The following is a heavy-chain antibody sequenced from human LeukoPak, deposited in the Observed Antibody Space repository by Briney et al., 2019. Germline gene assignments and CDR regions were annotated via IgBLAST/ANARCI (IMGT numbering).Heavy chain of an antibody. Sequence: GGSLRLSCAASGFTFSSYAMSWVRQAPGKGLEWVSAISGSGGSTYYADSVKGRFTISRDNPKNTMYLEMNSLRAEDTAVYYCAKGLGGLTPYFDYWGQGTLVTVSS. CDR1: GFTFSSYA. D-gene: IGHD3-16*01. CDR2: ISGSGGST. V-gene: IGHV3-23*01. J-gene: IGHJ4*02. CDR3: AKGLGGLTPYFDY.